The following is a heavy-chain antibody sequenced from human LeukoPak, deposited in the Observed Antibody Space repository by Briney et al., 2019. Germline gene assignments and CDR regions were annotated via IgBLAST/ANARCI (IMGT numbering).Heavy chain of an antibody. CDR3: ARDLGSGNGGGRFDY. Sequence: GGSLRLSCAASVFTVSSNYMSWVRQAPGKGLQWVSVIYSGGNTFYADSVKGRFTISRDNSKNTLYLQMNSLRAEDTADYYCARDLGSGNGGGRFDYWGQGTLVTVSS. D-gene: IGHD3-16*01. J-gene: IGHJ4*02. V-gene: IGHV3-53*01. CDR1: VFTVSSNY. CDR2: IYSGGNT.